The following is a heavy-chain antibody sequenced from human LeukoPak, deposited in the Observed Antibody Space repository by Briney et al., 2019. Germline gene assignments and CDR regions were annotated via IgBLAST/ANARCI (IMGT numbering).Heavy chain of an antibody. J-gene: IGHJ4*02. CDR3: ARGATVTTQEFDY. V-gene: IGHV1-8*01. D-gene: IGHD4-17*01. CDR1: GYTFTSYD. CDR2: MNPNSGNT. Sequence: ASVKVSCKASGYTFTSYDINWVRQATGQGLEWMGWMNPNSGNTGYAQKFQGRVTMTRNTSISTAYMGLSSLRSEDTAVYYCARGATVTTQEFDYWGQGTLVTVSS.